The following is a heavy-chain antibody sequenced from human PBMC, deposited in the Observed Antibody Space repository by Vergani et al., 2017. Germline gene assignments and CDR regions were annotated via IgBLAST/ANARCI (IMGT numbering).Heavy chain of an antibody. Sequence: QVQLVQSGAEVKKPGASVKVSCKASGYTFTSYGISWVRQAPGQGLEWMGWISAYNGNTNYAQKLQGRVTMTTDTSTSTAYMELRSLRSDDAAVYYCAGDPPDYSNYVWWFDPWGQGTLVTVSS. D-gene: IGHD4-11*01. V-gene: IGHV1-18*01. CDR1: GYTFTSYG. CDR3: AGDPPDYSNYVWWFDP. J-gene: IGHJ5*02. CDR2: ISAYNGNT.